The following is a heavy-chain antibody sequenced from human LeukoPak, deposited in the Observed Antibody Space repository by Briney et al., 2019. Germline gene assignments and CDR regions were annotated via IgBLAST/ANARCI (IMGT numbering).Heavy chain of an antibody. V-gene: IGHV4-59*01. D-gene: IGHD2-2*01. CDR3: AREYCSSTSCRFDY. CDR1: GGSISSYY. CDR2: IYYSGST. Sequence: PSGTLSLTCTVSGGSISSYYWSWIRQPPGKGLEWIGYIYYSGSTNYNPSLKSRVTISVDTSKNQFSLKLSSVTAADTAVYYCAREYCSSTSCRFDYWGQGTLVTVSS. J-gene: IGHJ4*02.